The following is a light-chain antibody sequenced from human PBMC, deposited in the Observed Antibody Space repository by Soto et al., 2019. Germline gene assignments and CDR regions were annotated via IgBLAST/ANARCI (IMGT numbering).Light chain of an antibody. CDR1: QSVSDNY. V-gene: IGKV3-20*01. CDR2: GAF. J-gene: IGKJ1*01. CDR3: QQYGSSLTWT. Sequence: EIVLTQSPGTLSLSPGERATLSCRASQSVSDNYLAWYQQKPGQAPRLLIYGAFTRATGIPDRFSGSGSGTDFSLTISRLEPEDFAVYYCQQYGSSLTWTFGQGTKVDIK.